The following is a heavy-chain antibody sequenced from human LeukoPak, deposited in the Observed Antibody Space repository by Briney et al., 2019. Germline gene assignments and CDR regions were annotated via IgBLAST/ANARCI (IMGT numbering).Heavy chain of an antibody. V-gene: IGHV4-4*07. CDR2: IYTSGST. Sequence: SETLSLTCTVSGGTISSYNWSWIRQPAGKGLEWIGRIYTSGSTKYNPSLKGRVTMSVDTSKNQFSLKLSSVTAADTAVYYCARRTFRYYFDYWGQGTLVTVSS. CDR1: GGTISSYN. J-gene: IGHJ4*02. D-gene: IGHD3-16*01. CDR3: ARRTFRYYFDY.